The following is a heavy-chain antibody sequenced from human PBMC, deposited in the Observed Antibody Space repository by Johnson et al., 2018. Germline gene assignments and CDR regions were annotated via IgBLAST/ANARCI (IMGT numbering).Heavy chain of an antibody. V-gene: IGHV3-7*03. Sequence: EVQLVESGGGLVQXGGSLRLSCAASGFIFSSYWMSWVRQAPGKGLEWVANIKEDGSEKYYVDSGKGRFTISRDNAKNSLYLQMNSLRAEDTALYYCARDIYYDSPGGYFHYWGQGTLVTVSS. J-gene: IGHJ1*01. CDR1: GFIFSSYW. D-gene: IGHD3-22*01. CDR3: ARDIYYDSPGGYFHY. CDR2: IKEDGSEK.